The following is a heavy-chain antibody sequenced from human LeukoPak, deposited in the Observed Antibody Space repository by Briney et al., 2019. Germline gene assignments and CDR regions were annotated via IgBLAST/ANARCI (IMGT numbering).Heavy chain of an antibody. CDR1: GGSISSYF. V-gene: IGHV4-59*01. J-gene: IGHJ3*02. D-gene: IGHD6-13*01. Sequence: SETLSLTCTVSGGSISSYFWSWIRQPPGKGLEWIGYIYYSGSTNYNPSLNSRVTISVDTSKNHFSLKLSSVTAADTAVYYCARDWVFVSGAFDIWGQGTMVTVSS. CDR3: ARDWVFVSGAFDI. CDR2: IYYSGST.